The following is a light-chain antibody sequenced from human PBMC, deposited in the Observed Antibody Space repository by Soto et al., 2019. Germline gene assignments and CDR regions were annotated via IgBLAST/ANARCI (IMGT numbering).Light chain of an antibody. CDR2: GAS. CDR1: QSVDSTF. V-gene: IGKV3-20*01. Sequence: EIVLKQSPGSLSLSPGQRATLSCRASQSVDSTFFAWYQKKPGQAPRLLIYGASKRDTGVPDRFSGSGSGTDFTLTISRLEPEDLAVYYCQQYMSSVTFGQGTKVEI. J-gene: IGKJ1*01. CDR3: QQYMSSVT.